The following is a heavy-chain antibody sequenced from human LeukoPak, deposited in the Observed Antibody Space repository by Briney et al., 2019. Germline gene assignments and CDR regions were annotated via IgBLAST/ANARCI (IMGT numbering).Heavy chain of an antibody. CDR2: IKADGSEK. CDR3: ARVQLYYYYYGVDV. J-gene: IGHJ6*02. V-gene: IGHV3-7*05. CDR1: GFTFSNFW. Sequence: GGSLRLSCAASGFTFSNFWMTWVRQAPGKGLEWVANIKADGSEKYYVDSVEGRFTISRDNAKNSVYLQMNSLRAEDTAVYYCARVQLYYYYYGVDVWGQGTTVTVSS. D-gene: IGHD3-10*01.